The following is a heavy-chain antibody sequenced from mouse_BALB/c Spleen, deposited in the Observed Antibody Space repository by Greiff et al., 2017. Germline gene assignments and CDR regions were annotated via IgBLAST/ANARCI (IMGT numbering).Heavy chain of an antibody. CDR1: GDSITSGY. V-gene: IGHV3-8*02. D-gene: IGHD1-2*01. CDR2: ISYSGST. J-gene: IGHJ4*01. Sequence: EVQLQESGPSLVKPSQTLSLTCSVTGDSITSGYWNWIRKFPGNKLEYMGYISYSGSTYYNPSLKSRISITRDTSKNQYYLQLNSVTTEDTATYYCARWGYGGYYAMDYWGQGTSVTVSS. CDR3: ARWGYGGYYAMDY.